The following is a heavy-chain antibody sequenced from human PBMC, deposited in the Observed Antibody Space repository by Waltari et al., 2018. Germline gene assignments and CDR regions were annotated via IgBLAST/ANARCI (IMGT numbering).Heavy chain of an antibody. CDR2: IIPIFGTA. Sequence: QVQLVQSGAEVKKPGSSVKVSCKASGGTFSSYAISWVRQAPGQGLEWMGGIIPIFGTANYAQKFQGRVTITAYESTSTAYMELSSLRSEDTAVYYCARDQEDYYDSSGYYSRAFDIWGQGTMVTVSS. J-gene: IGHJ3*02. CDR1: GGTFSSYA. CDR3: ARDQEDYYDSSGYYSRAFDI. D-gene: IGHD3-22*01. V-gene: IGHV1-69*01.